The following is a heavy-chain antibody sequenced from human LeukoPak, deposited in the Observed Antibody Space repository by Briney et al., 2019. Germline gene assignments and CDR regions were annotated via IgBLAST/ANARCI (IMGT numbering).Heavy chain of an antibody. V-gene: IGHV1-69*13. J-gene: IGHJ4*02. Sequence: ASVKVSCKASGGTFSSYAISWVRQAPGQGLEWMGGIIPIFGKANYAQKFQGRVTITADEPTSTAYMELSSLRSEDTAVYYCARGGSGWTNFDYWGQGTLVTVSS. D-gene: IGHD6-19*01. CDR3: ARGGSGWTNFDY. CDR1: GGTFSSYA. CDR2: IIPIFGKA.